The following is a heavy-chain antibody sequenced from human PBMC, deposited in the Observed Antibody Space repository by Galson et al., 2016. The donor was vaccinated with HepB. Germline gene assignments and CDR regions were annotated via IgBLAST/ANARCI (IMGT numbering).Heavy chain of an antibody. Sequence: SLRLSCAASGFTFNTYAMTWVRQAPGKGLEWVSSISSSDGRTWYADSVKGRFTISRDNARDSLYLQMNSLRAEDTAVYYCAREHSEAFDIWGQGTMVTVSS. CDR3: AREHSEAFDI. D-gene: IGHD2-15*01. J-gene: IGHJ3*02. CDR2: ISSSDGRT. V-gene: IGHV3-21*01. CDR1: GFTFNTYA.